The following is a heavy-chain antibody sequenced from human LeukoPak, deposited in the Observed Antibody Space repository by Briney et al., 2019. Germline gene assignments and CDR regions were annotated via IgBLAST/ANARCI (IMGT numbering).Heavy chain of an antibody. V-gene: IGHV1-2*02. D-gene: IGHD2-2*01. CDR3: AREQTGGPAASNEYSKH. CDR1: GYTFTGYY. J-gene: IGHJ1*01. CDR2: INPNSGGT. Sequence: ASVKVSCKASGYTFTGYYMHWVRQAPGQGLEWMGWINPNSGGTNYAQKFQGRVTMTRDTSISTAYMELSRLRSDDTAVYYCAREQTGGPAASNEYSKHWGQATLVTVSS.